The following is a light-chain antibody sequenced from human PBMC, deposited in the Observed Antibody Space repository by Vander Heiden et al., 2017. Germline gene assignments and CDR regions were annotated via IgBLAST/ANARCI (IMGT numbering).Light chain of an antibody. CDR2: EVS. V-gene: IGLV2-23*02. Sequence: QSALTQPASVSGSPGQSITISCTGTRSDVGSYNLVSWYQQYPGKAPQLMIYEVSKRPSGVSNRFSGSKSGNTASLTISGLQPEDEADYYCCSYAGTRRVFGGGTKLAVL. CDR1: RSDVGSYNL. J-gene: IGLJ2*01. CDR3: CSYAGTRRV.